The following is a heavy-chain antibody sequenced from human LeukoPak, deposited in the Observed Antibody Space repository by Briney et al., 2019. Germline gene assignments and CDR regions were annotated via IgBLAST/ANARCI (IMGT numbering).Heavy chain of an antibody. CDR1: GYTFTDYD. J-gene: IGHJ4*02. CDR2: VSPYNGNT. D-gene: IGHD3-10*01. V-gene: IGHV1-18*01. CDR3: ARNGRVRRVVKDLFEY. Sequence: ASVKVSCKTSGYTFTDYDITWVRQAPGQGLEWMGRVSPYNGNTYYSQRFQDRVIITKDTSTGTAYMDLRDLRTDDTAMYYCARNGRVRRVVKDLFEYWGQGTLVAVSS.